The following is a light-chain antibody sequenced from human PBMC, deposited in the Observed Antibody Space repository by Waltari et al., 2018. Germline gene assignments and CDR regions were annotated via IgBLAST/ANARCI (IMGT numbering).Light chain of an antibody. CDR2: DTS. V-gene: IGKV3-11*01. Sequence: IVLTQSPATLSLSPGERATLSCRASQSVSSSLAWYQQKPGQTPRLLIYDTSTRATVSPARFSGSGSGTDFTLTISSLEPEDFAFYYCQHRTTWPPSLTFGGGTRVEVK. J-gene: IGKJ4*01. CDR1: QSVSSS. CDR3: QHRTTWPPSLT.